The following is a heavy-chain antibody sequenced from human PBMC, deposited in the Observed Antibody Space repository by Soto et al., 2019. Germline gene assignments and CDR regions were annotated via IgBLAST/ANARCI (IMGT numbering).Heavy chain of an antibody. CDR3: ARHGSPGHLRDWFDP. CDR2: IYYNGRT. J-gene: IGHJ5*02. CDR1: GGSINNTNFS. Sequence: XATLSLACSVSGGSINNTNFSWFWIRQPPGKGLEWIGMIYYNGRTYYSESLKSRVTISVDPSKNQISLKVTSVTAADRAVYHCARHGSPGHLRDWFDPCGHRSLVTVSS. D-gene: IGHD3-10*01. V-gene: IGHV4-39*01.